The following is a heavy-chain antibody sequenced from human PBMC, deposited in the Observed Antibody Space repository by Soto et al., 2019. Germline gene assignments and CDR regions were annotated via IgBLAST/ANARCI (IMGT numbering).Heavy chain of an antibody. D-gene: IGHD6-13*01. CDR2: VYRTGST. J-gene: IGHJ4*02. V-gene: IGHV4-4*02. CDR1: GGSISTSNW. CDR3: ARARATIAAAAIFDC. Sequence: QVQLQESGPGLVKPSGTLSLTCAVSGGSISTSNWWSWVRQPPGKGLEWIGEVYRTGSTTYNPSLESRLTISVDKSKNQFSLKLTYVTAADTAVYYCARARATIAAAAIFDCWGQGTLVTVSS.